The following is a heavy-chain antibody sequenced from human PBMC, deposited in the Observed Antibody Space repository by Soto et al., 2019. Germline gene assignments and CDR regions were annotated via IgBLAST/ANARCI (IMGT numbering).Heavy chain of an antibody. Sequence: EVPLVESGGGLIQPGGSLRLSCAASGLAVSNNYMSWVRQAPGKGLEWVAIVFSGGNTYHADSVKGRFTVSRDNSKNTVDLQMNSLRAEDTAVYYCARGDFDWWGQGTLVTVSS. V-gene: IGHV3-53*01. CDR1: GLAVSNNY. D-gene: IGHD3-16*01. CDR2: VFSGGNT. CDR3: ARGDFDW. J-gene: IGHJ4*02.